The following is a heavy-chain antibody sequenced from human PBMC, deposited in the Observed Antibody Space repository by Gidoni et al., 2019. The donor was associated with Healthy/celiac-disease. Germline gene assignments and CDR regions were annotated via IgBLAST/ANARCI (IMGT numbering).Heavy chain of an antibody. D-gene: IGHD2-15*01. V-gene: IGHV3-30-3*01. Sequence: QVPLVESGGGVVQPGRSLRLSCAASGFTFSSYAMLWVRQAPGKGLEWVAVISYDGSNKYYADSVKGRFTIARDNSKNTLYLQMNSLRAEDTAVYYCARVGDIVVVVAAMDYWGQGTLVTVSS. J-gene: IGHJ4*02. CDR3: ARVGDIVVVVAAMDY. CDR1: GFTFSSYA. CDR2: ISYDGSNK.